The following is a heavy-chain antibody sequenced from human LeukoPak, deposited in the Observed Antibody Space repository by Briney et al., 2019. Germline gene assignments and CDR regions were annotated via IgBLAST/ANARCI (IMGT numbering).Heavy chain of an antibody. CDR3: AKWGCSGGSCYPFDY. D-gene: IGHD2-15*01. V-gene: IGHV3-23*01. Sequence: GGSLRLSCAASGFTFSSYAMSWVRQAPGKGLEWVSNISGSGGRSRTYYADSVKGRFTISRDNSKNTLYLQMNSLRAEDTAVYYCAKWGCSGGSCYPFDYWGQGTLVTVSS. J-gene: IGHJ4*02. CDR1: GFTFSSYA. CDR2: ISGSGGRSRT.